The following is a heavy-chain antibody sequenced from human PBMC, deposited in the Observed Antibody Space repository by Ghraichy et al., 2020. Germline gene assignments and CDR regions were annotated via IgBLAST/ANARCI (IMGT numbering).Heavy chain of an antibody. Sequence: GGSLRLSCAASGFTFSSYEMNWVRQAPGKGLEWVSYISSSGSTIYYADSVKGRFTISRDNAKNSLYLQMNSLRAEDTAVYYCARDRRGYYDFWSGYYGGAFDIWGQGTMVTVSS. CDR3: ARDRRGYYDFWSGYYGGAFDI. CDR2: ISSSGSTI. CDR1: GFTFSSYE. D-gene: IGHD3-3*01. J-gene: IGHJ3*02. V-gene: IGHV3-48*03.